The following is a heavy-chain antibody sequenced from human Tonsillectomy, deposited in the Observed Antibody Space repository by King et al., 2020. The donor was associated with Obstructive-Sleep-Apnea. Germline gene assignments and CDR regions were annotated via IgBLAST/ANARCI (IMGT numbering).Heavy chain of an antibody. CDR2: FYYSGDT. Sequence: QVQLQESGPGLVNPSETLSLTCTVSGVSISSSSYFWGWIRQPPGKGLEWIGTFYYSGDTYYNPSLKGRVTVSVDTSETQFSLKLTSVTAADTGVYYCASFFGDYPFGCFFMLWGRGSLVTVSS. CDR1: GVSISSSSYF. V-gene: IGHV4-39*07. CDR3: ASFFGDYPFGCFFML. J-gene: IGHJ2*01. D-gene: IGHD4-17*01.